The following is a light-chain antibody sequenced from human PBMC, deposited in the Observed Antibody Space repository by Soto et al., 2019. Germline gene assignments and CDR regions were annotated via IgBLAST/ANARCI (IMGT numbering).Light chain of an antibody. CDR1: TGAVASGHY. Sequence: QSVVTQEPSLTVSPGGTVTLTCGSSTGAVASGHYPHWFPQKPGQAPTTLIFDTSTKHSWTPARFSGSLLGGKAALTLSGAQPGDEAEYYCLLSYSGSRIFGGGTKLTVL. J-gene: IGLJ2*01. CDR2: DTS. V-gene: IGLV7-46*01. CDR3: LLSYSGSRI.